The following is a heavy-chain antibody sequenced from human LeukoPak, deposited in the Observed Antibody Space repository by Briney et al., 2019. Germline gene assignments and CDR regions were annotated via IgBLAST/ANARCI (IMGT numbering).Heavy chain of an antibody. CDR3: AKDGSGWSLFFDY. Sequence: GGSLRLSCAASGFTFSSYAMSWVRQAPGKGLEWVSAISGSGGSTYYADSVKGRFTISRDNSKNTLYLQMNCLRAEDTAVYYCAKDGSGWSLFFDYWGQGTLVTVSS. CDR1: GFTFSSYA. J-gene: IGHJ4*02. D-gene: IGHD6-19*01. CDR2: ISGSGGST. V-gene: IGHV3-23*01.